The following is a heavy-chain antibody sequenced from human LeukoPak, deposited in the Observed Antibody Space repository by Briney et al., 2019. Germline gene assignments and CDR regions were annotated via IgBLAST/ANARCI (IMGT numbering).Heavy chain of an antibody. D-gene: IGHD2-2*02. CDR2: MNPNSGNT. V-gene: IGHV1-8*03. Sequence: GASVKVSCKASGYTFTSYDINRVRQATGQGLEWMGWMNPNSGNTGYAQKFQGRVTITRNTSISTAYMELSSLRSEDTAVYYCARAGYCSSTSCYTVDWGQGTLVTVSS. J-gene: IGHJ4*02. CDR3: ARAGYCSSTSCYTVD. CDR1: GYTFTSYD.